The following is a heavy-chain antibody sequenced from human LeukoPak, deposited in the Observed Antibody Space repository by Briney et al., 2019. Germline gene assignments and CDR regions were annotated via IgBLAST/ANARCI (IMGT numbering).Heavy chain of an antibody. CDR1: GFTFSSYA. Sequence: GGSLRLSCAASGFTFSSYAMSWVRQAPGKGLEWVSAISGSGGSTYYADSVKGRFTISRDNSKNTLYLQMSSLRAEDTAVYYCAKSYSSGFVPPIEEYFDYWGQGTLVTVSS. J-gene: IGHJ4*02. V-gene: IGHV3-23*01. D-gene: IGHD6-19*01. CDR2: ISGSGGST. CDR3: AKSYSSGFVPPIEEYFDY.